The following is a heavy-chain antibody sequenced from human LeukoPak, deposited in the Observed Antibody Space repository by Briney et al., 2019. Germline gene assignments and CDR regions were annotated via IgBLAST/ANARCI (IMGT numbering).Heavy chain of an antibody. D-gene: IGHD3-22*01. CDR1: GFTFSSYA. CDR3: AKAGSVTMIVVVTKRGHFDY. CDR2: ISGSGGST. V-gene: IGHV3-23*01. J-gene: IGHJ4*02. Sequence: GGSLRLSCAASGFTFSSYAMSWVRQAPGKGLEWVSAISGSGGSTYYADSVKGRFTISRDNSKNTLYLQMNSLRAEDTAVYYCAKAGSVTMIVVVTKRGHFDYWGQGTLVTVSS.